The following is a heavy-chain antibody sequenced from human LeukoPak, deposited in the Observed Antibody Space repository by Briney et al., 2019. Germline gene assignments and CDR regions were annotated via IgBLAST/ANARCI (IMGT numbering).Heavy chain of an antibody. D-gene: IGHD6-13*01. CDR3: ARAPGYSSPFGAFDI. V-gene: IGHV3-48*03. CDR1: GFTFSSYE. Sequence: GGSLRLSCAASGFTFSSYEMNWVRQAPGKGLEWVSYISSSGSTIYYADSVKGRFTISRDNAKNSLYLQMNSLRAEDTAVYYCARAPGYSSPFGAFDIWGQGTMVTVSS. J-gene: IGHJ3*02. CDR2: ISSSGSTI.